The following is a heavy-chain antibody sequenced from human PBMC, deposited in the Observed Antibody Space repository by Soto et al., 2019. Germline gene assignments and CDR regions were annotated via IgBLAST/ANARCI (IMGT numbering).Heavy chain of an antibody. Sequence: QVQLVQSGSELKKPGASVKVSCKASGYTFTSYAMNWVRQAPGQGLEWMGWINTNTGNPTYAQGFTGRFVFSLDTSVSTAYLQNCSLKAEHTAVSYCARVAGGALAGIDYYYYYGMDVCGHGTTVTVSS. D-gene: IGHD6-19*01. CDR1: GYTFTSYA. CDR2: INTNTGNP. CDR3: ARVAGGALAGIDYYYYYGMDV. J-gene: IGHJ6*02. V-gene: IGHV7-4-1*01.